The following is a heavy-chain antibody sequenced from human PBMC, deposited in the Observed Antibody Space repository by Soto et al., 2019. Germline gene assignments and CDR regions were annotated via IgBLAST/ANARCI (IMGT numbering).Heavy chain of an antibody. J-gene: IGHJ6*02. Sequence: GGSLRLSCAGSGFFFGREAMHWVRQAPGKGLEWVSGISWNSGSIGYADSVKGRFTISRDNAKNSLYLQMNSLRAEDTALYYCAKVDNFWSGYYTSGMDVWGQGTTVTVSS. D-gene: IGHD3-3*01. CDR2: ISWNSGSI. CDR1: GFFFGREA. V-gene: IGHV3-9*01. CDR3: AKVDNFWSGYYTSGMDV.